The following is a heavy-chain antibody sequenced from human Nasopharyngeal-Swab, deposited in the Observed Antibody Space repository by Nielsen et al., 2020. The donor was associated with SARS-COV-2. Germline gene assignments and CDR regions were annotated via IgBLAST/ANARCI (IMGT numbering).Heavy chain of an antibody. D-gene: IGHD4-11*01. J-gene: IGHJ4*02. CDR2: IFSNDEK. CDR1: GFPLSNARMG. V-gene: IGHV2-26*01. CDR3: ARISDYTPFDY. Sequence: SGPTLVKPTETLTLTCTVSGFPLSNARMGVGWIRQPPGKALEWLAHIFSNDEKSYSTSLKSRLTISKDTSKSQVVLTMTNMDPVDTATYYCARISDYTPFDYWGQGTLVTVSS.